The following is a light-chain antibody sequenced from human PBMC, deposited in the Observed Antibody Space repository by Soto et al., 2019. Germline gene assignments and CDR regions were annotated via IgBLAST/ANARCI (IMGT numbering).Light chain of an antibody. J-gene: IGKJ4*01. Sequence: EIVLTQSPVTLSLSPGERGTLSCRASQSVGTSLAWYQQKPGQAPRLLIYGASSRATGTPDRFSGSGSGTDFTLIISRLEPEDFAVYYCQQYGSSVLTFGGGTKVDIK. V-gene: IGKV3-20*01. CDR2: GAS. CDR3: QQYGSSVLT. CDR1: QSVGTS.